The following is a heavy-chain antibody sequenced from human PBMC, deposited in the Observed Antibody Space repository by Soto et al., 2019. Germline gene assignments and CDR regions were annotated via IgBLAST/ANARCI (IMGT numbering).Heavy chain of an antibody. CDR1: GGSFSGYY. Sequence: SETLSLTCAAYGGSFSGYYWSWIRQPPGKGLEWIGEINHSGSTNYNPSLKSRVTISVDTSKNQFSLKLSSVTAADTAVYYCARGSYYYSNSWYDTNWFDPWGQGTLVTVSS. D-gene: IGHD6-13*01. CDR3: ARGSYYYSNSWYDTNWFDP. J-gene: IGHJ5*02. CDR2: INHSGST. V-gene: IGHV4-34*01.